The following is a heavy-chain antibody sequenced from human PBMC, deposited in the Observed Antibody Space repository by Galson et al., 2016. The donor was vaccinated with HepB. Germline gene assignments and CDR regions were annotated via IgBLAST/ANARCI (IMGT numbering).Heavy chain of an antibody. Sequence: SLRLSCAASGFTFSSYSMNWVRQAPGKGLEWVSYIRSSSNTIYYADSVKGRFPISRDNAKNSLFLQMKSLRDEDTAVYYCARGFWFGLGRKYGMDVWGQGTTVTVSS. CDR3: ARGFWFGLGRKYGMDV. V-gene: IGHV3-48*02. CDR1: GFTFSSYS. D-gene: IGHD3-10*01. J-gene: IGHJ6*02. CDR2: IRSSSNTI.